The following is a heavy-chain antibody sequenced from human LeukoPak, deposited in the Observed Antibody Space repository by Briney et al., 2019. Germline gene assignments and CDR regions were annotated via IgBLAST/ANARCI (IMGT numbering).Heavy chain of an antibody. D-gene: IGHD1-26*01. V-gene: IGHV3-30-3*01. J-gene: IGHJ1*01. Sequence: PGGSLRLSCAASGFTFSSYAMHWVRQAPGKGLEWVAVISYDGSNKYYADSVKGRFTISRDNSKNTLYLQMNSLRAEDTAVYYCAKDNLVLLPEIAEYFQHWGQGTLVTVSS. CDR3: AKDNLVLLPEIAEYFQH. CDR1: GFTFSSYA. CDR2: ISYDGSNK.